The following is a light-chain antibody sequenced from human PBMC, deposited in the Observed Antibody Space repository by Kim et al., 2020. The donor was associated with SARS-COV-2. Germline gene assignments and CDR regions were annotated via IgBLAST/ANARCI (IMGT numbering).Light chain of an antibody. CDR1: QSLIHSDGNTF. Sequence: PASITCRSSQSLIHSDGNTFLKWFHQRPGQSPRRLICKVSSRDSGVPDKIGGSGSGTDFTLKISRVEAEDVGIYYCMQGTHWPWTFGPGTKLDIK. V-gene: IGKV2-30*02. J-gene: IGKJ1*01. CDR3: MQGTHWPWT. CDR2: KVS.